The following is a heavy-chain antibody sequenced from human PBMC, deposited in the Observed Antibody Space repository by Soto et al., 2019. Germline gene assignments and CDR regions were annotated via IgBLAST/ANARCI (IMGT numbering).Heavy chain of an antibody. D-gene: IGHD4-17*01. CDR1: GGSVSSDSYY. CDR3: ARSPDSGDYFDY. J-gene: IGHJ4*02. CDR2: MYFSGTT. V-gene: IGHV4-61*01. Sequence: QVQLQESGPRLVQPSETLSLTCSVSGGSVSSDSYYWSWVRQPPGAGLEWIGYMYFSGTTNYNPSLESRISILVASSKNQFSLKLSSVTAADTAVYYCARSPDSGDYFDYWGQGTLVAVSS.